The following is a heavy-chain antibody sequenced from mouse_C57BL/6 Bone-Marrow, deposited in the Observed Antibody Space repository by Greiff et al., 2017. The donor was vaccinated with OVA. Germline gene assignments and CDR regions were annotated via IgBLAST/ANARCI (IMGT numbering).Heavy chain of an antibody. CDR2: IDPENGDT. D-gene: IGHD2-3*01. CDR3: TTRWGVDD. Sequence: VQLQQSGAELVRPGASVKLSCTASGFNIKDDYMHWVKQRPEQGLEWIGWIDPENGDTEYASKFQGKATITADTSSNTAYLQLSSLTSEDTAVYYCTTRWGVDDWGQGTSVTVSS. V-gene: IGHV14-4*01. CDR1: GFNIKDDY. J-gene: IGHJ4*01.